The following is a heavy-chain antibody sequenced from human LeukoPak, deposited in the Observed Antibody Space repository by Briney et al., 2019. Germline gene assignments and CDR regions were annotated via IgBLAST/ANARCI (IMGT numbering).Heavy chain of an antibody. CDR1: GGSISSGGYS. Sequence: SETLSLTCAVSGGSISSGGYSWSWIRQPPGKGLEWIGYIYHSGSTNYNPSLKSRVTISVDKSKNQFSLKLSSVTAADTAVYYCARGDCGGDCYLDYWGQGTLVTVSS. D-gene: IGHD2-21*02. CDR2: IYHSGST. CDR3: ARGDCGGDCYLDY. V-gene: IGHV4-30-2*01. J-gene: IGHJ4*02.